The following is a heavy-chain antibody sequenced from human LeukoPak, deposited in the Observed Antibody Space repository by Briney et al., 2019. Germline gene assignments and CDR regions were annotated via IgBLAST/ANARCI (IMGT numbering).Heavy chain of an antibody. J-gene: IGHJ4*01. CDR2: IFAGGET. V-gene: IGHV3-66*01. CDR1: RFSVGINY. Sequence: GGSLRLSCAASRFSVGINYLTWVRQAPGKGLEWVSLIFAGGETSYADSVRGRFTISRDNSRNTLYLQMNSLTVEDTATYYCARVWWRTSIHRSFYFDYWGQGALVIVSS. CDR3: ARVWWRTSIHRSFYFDY. D-gene: IGHD2-21*02.